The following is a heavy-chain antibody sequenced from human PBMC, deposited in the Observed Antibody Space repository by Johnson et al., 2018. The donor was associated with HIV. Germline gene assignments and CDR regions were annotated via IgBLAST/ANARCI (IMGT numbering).Heavy chain of an antibody. V-gene: IGHV3-NL1*01. CDR2: IYSVGST. J-gene: IGHJ3*02. CDR3: ARGGRAKDAFDI. CDR1: GFTFSSYG. Sequence: QVQLVESGGGVVQPGRSLRLSCAASGFTFSSYGMHWVRQAPGKGLEWVAVIYSVGSTYYADSVKGRFTISRDNSKNTLYLQMNSLRAEDTALYYCARGGRAKDAFDIWGQGTMVTVSS. D-gene: IGHD3-16*01.